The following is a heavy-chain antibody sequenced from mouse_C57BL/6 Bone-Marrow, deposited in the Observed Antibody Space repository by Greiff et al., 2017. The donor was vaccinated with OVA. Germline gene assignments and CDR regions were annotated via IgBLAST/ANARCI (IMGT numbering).Heavy chain of an antibody. Sequence: VQGVESGAELARPGASVKLSCKASGYTFTSYGISWVKQRTGQGLEWIGEIYPRSGNTYYNEKFKGKATLTADKSSSTAYMELRSLTSEDSAVYFCAEDSSGYGAYWGQGTLVTVSA. V-gene: IGHV1-81*01. CDR3: AEDSSGYGAY. J-gene: IGHJ3*01. D-gene: IGHD3-2*02. CDR2: IYPRSGNT. CDR1: GYTFTSYG.